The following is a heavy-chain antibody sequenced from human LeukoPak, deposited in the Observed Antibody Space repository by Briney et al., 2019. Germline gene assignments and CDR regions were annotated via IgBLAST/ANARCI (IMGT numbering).Heavy chain of an antibody. J-gene: IGHJ3*02. CDR3: ARDNAWAFDI. CDR2: IRTGSSGAT. Sequence: GGSLRLSCAASGFTFSTYPMNWVRQAPGKGLEWLSNIRTGSSGATYYADSVKGRFTVSRDDAKNSPYLQMNSLRAEDMAVYFCARDNAWAFDIWGQGTMVTVSS. V-gene: IGHV3-48*01. D-gene: IGHD2-2*01. CDR1: GFTFSTYP.